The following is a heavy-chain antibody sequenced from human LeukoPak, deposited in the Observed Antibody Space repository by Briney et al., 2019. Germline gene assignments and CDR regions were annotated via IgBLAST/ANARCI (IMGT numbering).Heavy chain of an antibody. D-gene: IGHD3-10*01. V-gene: IGHV4-4*07. Sequence: PSETLSLTCTVSGGSISSYYWSWIRQPAGKGLEWIGRIYTSGSTNYNPSLKSRVTMSVDTSKNQFSLKLSSVTAADTAVYYCAREIPTHYYGSGSYYRGAFDIWGQGTMVTVSS. CDR2: IYTSGST. CDR1: GGSISSYY. J-gene: IGHJ3*02. CDR3: AREIPTHYYGSGSYYRGAFDI.